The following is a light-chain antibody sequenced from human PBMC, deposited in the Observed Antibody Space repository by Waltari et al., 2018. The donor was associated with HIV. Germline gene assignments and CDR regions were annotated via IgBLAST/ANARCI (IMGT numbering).Light chain of an antibody. Sequence: QSVLTQPPSASGTPGQRATISCSGSTSNIGSNTVNWYQQLPGTAPKLLIYSTNQRPSGVLDRFSGSKSGTSASLAISGLQSEDEADYYCATWDDSLNGLVFGGGTKLTVL. CDR1: TSNIGSNT. CDR2: STN. CDR3: ATWDDSLNGLV. V-gene: IGLV1-44*01. J-gene: IGLJ2*01.